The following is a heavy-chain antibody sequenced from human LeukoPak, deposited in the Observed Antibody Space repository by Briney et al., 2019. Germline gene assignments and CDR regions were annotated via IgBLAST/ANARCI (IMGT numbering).Heavy chain of an antibody. CDR3: ARAYYESSAYRHAVYFDY. Sequence: SVKVSCTASGGTFSSYAISWVRQAPGQGLEWMGGIIPIFGTANYAQKFQGRVTMTKDTSTNTVYMHLSSLSSDDTAVYYCARAYYESSAYRHAVYFDYWGQGTLVTVSS. CDR1: GGTFSSYA. D-gene: IGHD3-22*01. J-gene: IGHJ4*02. V-gene: IGHV1-69*05. CDR2: IIPIFGTA.